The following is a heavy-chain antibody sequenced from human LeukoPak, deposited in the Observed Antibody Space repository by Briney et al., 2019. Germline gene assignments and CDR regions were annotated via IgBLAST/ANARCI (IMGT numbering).Heavy chain of an antibody. CDR2: IHNGYGRI. D-gene: IGHD2-8*02. CDR3: TGGAWGMLLDY. V-gene: IGHV3-48*04. Sequence: GGSLRLSCAASGFHFCNYHITWVRQRPGKGLERVSYIHNGYGRIYYAESVKGRFTISRDNAKNSLFLQMSRLGPEDTALYYCTGGAWGMLLDYRGQGTLVTVSS. CDR1: GFHFCNYH. J-gene: IGHJ4*02.